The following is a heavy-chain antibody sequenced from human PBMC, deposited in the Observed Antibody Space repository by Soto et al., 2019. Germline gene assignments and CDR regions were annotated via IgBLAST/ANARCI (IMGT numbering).Heavy chain of an antibody. CDR2: INHSGST. CDR3: ASNGWFGTSGWFDP. J-gene: IGHJ5*02. D-gene: IGHD3-10*01. CDR1: GGSFSGYY. V-gene: IGHV4-34*01. Sequence: QVQLQQWGAGLLKPSETLSLTCAVYGGSFSGYYWSWIRQPPGKGLEWIGEINHSGSTNYNPSLKSRVTXXVXTXXNQFSLKLSSVTAADTAVYYCASNGWFGTSGWFDPWGQGTLVTVSS.